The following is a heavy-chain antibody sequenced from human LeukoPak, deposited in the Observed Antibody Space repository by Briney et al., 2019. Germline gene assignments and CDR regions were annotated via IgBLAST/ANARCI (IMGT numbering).Heavy chain of an antibody. V-gene: IGHV1-2*02. CDR1: GYTFTGYY. CDR3: ARSARPREFFDY. CDR2: INPNSGGT. J-gene: IGHJ4*02. Sequence: ASVKVSCKASGYTFTGYYMHWGRQAPGQGLEWMGWINPNSGGTNYAQKFQGRVTMTRDTSISTAYMELSRLRSDDTAVYYCARSARPREFFDYWGQGTLVTVSS. D-gene: IGHD6-6*01.